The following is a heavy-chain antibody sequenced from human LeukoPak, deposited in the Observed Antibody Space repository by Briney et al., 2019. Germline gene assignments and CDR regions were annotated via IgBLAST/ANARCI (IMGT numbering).Heavy chain of an antibody. V-gene: IGHV4-38-2*01. D-gene: IGHD3-3*01. CDR3: ARHDVWSGFRDWFDP. Sequence: SETLSLTCDVSGYSISSGYYWGWIRQPPGKGPEWIGSIYHTGSTYYNPSLKSRVSISVDTSKNQFSLKVSSVTAADTALYYGARHDVWSGFRDWFDPWGQGTQVTVSS. CDR1: GYSISSGYY. J-gene: IGHJ5*02. CDR2: IYHTGST.